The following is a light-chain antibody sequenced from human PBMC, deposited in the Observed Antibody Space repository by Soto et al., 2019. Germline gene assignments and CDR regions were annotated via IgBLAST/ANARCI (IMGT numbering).Light chain of an antibody. V-gene: IGKV3-15*01. CDR2: GAS. Sequence: EIVMTQSPATLSVSPGERATLSCRASQSVSGNLAWYQQKPGQAPRLLIYGASARATGIPARFSGSGSGTTFTPTISRLQSEDFAVYYWQQYNNWPKTFGQGTKVEIK. CDR3: QQYNNWPKT. CDR1: QSVSGN. J-gene: IGKJ1*01.